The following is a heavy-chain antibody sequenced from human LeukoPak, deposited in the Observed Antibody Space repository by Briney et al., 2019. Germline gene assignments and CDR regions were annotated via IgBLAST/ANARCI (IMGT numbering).Heavy chain of an antibody. J-gene: IGHJ4*02. Sequence: GRSLRLSCAASGFTFRNYALHWVRQAPGKGLEWVAVISYDGSNKYYADSVKGRSTISRDNSKNTLYLQMNSLRAEDTAVYYCARDLGDFYYISLDFDYWGQGTLVSVSS. CDR1: GFTFRNYA. CDR2: ISYDGSNK. D-gene: IGHD3-10*01. CDR3: ARDLGDFYYISLDFDY. V-gene: IGHV3-30*04.